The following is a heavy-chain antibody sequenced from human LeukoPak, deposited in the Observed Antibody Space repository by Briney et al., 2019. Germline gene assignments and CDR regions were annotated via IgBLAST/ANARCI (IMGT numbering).Heavy chain of an antibody. CDR3: ARVRIKAAYAFDI. CDR2: IYYSGST. D-gene: IGHD2-15*01. V-gene: IGHV4-59*12. CDR1: GGSISSYY. J-gene: IGHJ3*02. Sequence: SETLSLTCTVSGGSISSYYWSWIRQPPGKGLEWIGYIYYSGSTNYNPSLKSRVTMSVDTSKNQFSLKLSSVTAADTAVYYCARVRIKAAYAFDIWGQGTMVTVSS.